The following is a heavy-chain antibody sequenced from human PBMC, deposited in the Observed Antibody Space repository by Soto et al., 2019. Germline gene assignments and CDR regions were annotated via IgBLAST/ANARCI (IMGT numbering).Heavy chain of an antibody. D-gene: IGHD2-15*01. CDR1: GYTFTSYG. Sequence: ASVKVSCKASGYTFTSYGISWVRQAPGQGLEWMGWISAYNGNTNYAQKLQGRVTMTTDTSTSTAYMELRSLRSDDTAVYYCARVGYCSGGSCYFRPFDYWGQGTLVTVS. V-gene: IGHV1-18*01. CDR3: ARVGYCSGGSCYFRPFDY. CDR2: ISAYNGNT. J-gene: IGHJ4*02.